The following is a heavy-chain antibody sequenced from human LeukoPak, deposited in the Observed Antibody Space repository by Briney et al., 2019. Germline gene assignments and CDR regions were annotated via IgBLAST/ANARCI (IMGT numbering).Heavy chain of an antibody. CDR1: GFTFSSYS. Sequence: GGSLRLSCAASGFTFSSYSMNWVRQAPGKGLVWVSRINDDGSSTTYADSVKGRFTISRDNAKNTLHLQMNSLGAEDTAVYYCARVDWNIDSWGQGTLVTVSS. CDR2: INDDGSST. D-gene: IGHD1/OR15-1a*01. CDR3: ARVDWNIDS. V-gene: IGHV3-74*01. J-gene: IGHJ4*02.